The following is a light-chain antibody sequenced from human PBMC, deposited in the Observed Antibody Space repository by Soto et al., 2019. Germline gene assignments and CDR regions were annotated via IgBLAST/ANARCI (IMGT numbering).Light chain of an antibody. J-gene: IGKJ1*01. Sequence: EIVMTQSPATLSVSPGERVTLSCRASQSLSTNLAWLQQKPGQAPRLLIYGASTRATGVPARFSGSGSGTEFTLTISSLQSEDFAIYYCQQYNIWPRTFGQGTKVEIK. V-gene: IGKV3-15*01. CDR1: QSLSTN. CDR3: QQYNIWPRT. CDR2: GAS.